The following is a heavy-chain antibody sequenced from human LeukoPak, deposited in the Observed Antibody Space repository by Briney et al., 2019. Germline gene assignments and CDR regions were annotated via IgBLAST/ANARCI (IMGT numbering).Heavy chain of an antibody. CDR3: ARVVAAAGFEY. CDR1: GYTFTSYG. CDR2: ISAYNGNT. V-gene: IGHV1-18*01. Sequence: ASVKISCKASGYTFTSYGISWVRQAPGQGLEWMGWISAYNGNTNYAQKLQGRVTMTTATYTSTAYMELRSLRSDDTAVYYCARVVAAAGFEYWGQGTLVTVSS. D-gene: IGHD6-13*01. J-gene: IGHJ4*02.